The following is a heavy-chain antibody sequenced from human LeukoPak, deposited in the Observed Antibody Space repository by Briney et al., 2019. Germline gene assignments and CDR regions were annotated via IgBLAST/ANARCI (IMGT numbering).Heavy chain of an antibody. Sequence: GGSLRLSCAASGFTVSSNYMSWVRQAPGEGLEWVSVIYSGGSTYYADSVKGRFTISRDNSKNTLYLQMNSLRAEDTAVYYCARDTGLSDAFDIWGQGTMVTVSS. CDR2: IYSGGST. CDR3: ARDTGLSDAFDI. V-gene: IGHV3-66*01. D-gene: IGHD2-8*02. J-gene: IGHJ3*02. CDR1: GFTVSSNY.